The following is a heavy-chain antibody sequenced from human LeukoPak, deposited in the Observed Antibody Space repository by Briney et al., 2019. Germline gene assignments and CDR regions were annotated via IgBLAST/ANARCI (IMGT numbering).Heavy chain of an antibody. V-gene: IGHV3-23*01. CDR3: AKDPRTYNYDSSYYTG. D-gene: IGHD3-22*01. J-gene: IGHJ4*02. CDR1: GFTFSSYA. CDR2: ISGHTGDT. Sequence: SGGSLRLSCAASGFTFSSYAMSWVRQVPGKGLEWVSSISGHTGDTYYADSVKGRFTISRDNSKNTLYLQMNSLRAEDTAVYYCAKDPRTYNYDSSYYTGWGQGTLVTVSS.